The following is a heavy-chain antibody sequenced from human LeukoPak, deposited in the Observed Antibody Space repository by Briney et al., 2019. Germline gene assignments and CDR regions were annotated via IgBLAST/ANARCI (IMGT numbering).Heavy chain of an antibody. D-gene: IGHD3-22*01. CDR3: ARGGHYYDSSGYQVLGAFDI. CDR2: MNPNSGNT. J-gene: IGHJ3*02. Sequence: ASVKVSCKASGYTFTSYDINWVRQATGQGLEWMGWMNPNSGNTGYAQKFQGRVIITRNTSISTAYMELSSLRSEDTAVYYCARGGHYYDSSGYQVLGAFDIWGQGTMVTVSS. V-gene: IGHV1-8*01. CDR1: GYTFTSYD.